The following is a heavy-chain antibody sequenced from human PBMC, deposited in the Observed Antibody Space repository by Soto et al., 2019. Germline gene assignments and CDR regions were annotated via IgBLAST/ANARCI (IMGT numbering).Heavy chain of an antibody. CDR3: AQDTYYHDTSGYYVFAY. V-gene: IGHV3-30*18. J-gene: IGHJ4*02. CDR2: ISYDGSNK. Sequence: GGSLRLSCAASGFSFSSYGMHWVRQAPGKGLEWVAVISYDGSNKYYADSVKGRFTISRDNSKNALYLQMNSLRAEDTAVYYCAQDTYYHDTSGYYVFAYWGQGTLVTVSS. D-gene: IGHD3-22*01. CDR1: GFSFSSYG.